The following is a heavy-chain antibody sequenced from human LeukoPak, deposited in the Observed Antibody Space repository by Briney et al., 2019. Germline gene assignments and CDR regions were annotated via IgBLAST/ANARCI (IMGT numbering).Heavy chain of an antibody. CDR2: IYTSGST. D-gene: IGHD3-22*01. J-gene: IGHJ6*02. CDR1: GASITTYY. V-gene: IGHV4-4*07. CDR3: GGDRVESSGYYYYYGIDV. Sequence: PSETLSLTCTVSGASITTYYWSWIRQPAGKGLEWIGRIYTSGSTTYDPSLTSRATMSLDTSKNQFSLQLRSVAAADAAVDYCGGDRVESSGYYYYYGIDVWGQGTTVTVSS.